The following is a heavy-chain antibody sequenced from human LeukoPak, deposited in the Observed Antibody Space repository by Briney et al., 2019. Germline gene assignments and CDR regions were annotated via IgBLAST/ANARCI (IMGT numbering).Heavy chain of an antibody. CDR2: ISGSGGST. D-gene: IGHD3-3*01. J-gene: IGHJ4*02. Sequence: GGSLRLSCAASGFTFDSYAMNWVRQAPEKGLQWVSAISGSGGSTYYADSVKGRFTISGDNSKNTLYLQMNSLRAEDTAVYYCAKGAGFTRQNHFDSWGQGTLVTVSS. V-gene: IGHV3-23*01. CDR3: AKGAGFTRQNHFDS. CDR1: GFTFDSYA.